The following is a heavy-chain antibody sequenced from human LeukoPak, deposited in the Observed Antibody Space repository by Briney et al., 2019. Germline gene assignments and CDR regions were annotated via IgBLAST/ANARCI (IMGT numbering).Heavy chain of an antibody. Sequence: GGSLRLSCAASGFTFSDLAMRWVRQAPGKGLEWVAIILHDGSTTYYADSVKGRFTVSRDNSKNTLYVQVNSLRAEDTAVYYCAKDDYGMDVWGQGATVTVSS. J-gene: IGHJ6*02. CDR3: AKDDYGMDV. V-gene: IGHV3-30*18. CDR2: ILHDGSTT. CDR1: GFTFSDLA.